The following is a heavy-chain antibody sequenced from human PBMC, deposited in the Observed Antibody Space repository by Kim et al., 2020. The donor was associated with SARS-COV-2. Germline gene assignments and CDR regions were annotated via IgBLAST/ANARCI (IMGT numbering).Heavy chain of an antibody. V-gene: IGHV3-30-3*01. Sequence: GGSLRLSCAASGFTFSSYAMHWVRQAPGKGLEWVAVISYDGSNKYYADSVKGRFTISRDNSKNTLYLQMNSLRAEDTAVYYCARDGPDYGDYRLYYYYYG. CDR1: GFTFSSYA. CDR3: ARDGPDYGDYRLYYYYYG. D-gene: IGHD4-17*01. J-gene: IGHJ6*01. CDR2: ISYDGSNK.